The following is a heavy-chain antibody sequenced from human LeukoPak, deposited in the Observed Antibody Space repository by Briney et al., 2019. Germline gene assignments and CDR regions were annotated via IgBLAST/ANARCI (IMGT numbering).Heavy chain of an antibody. V-gene: IGHV1-69*06. D-gene: IGHD1-26*01. Sequence: GASVKVSCKASGGTFSSYAISWVRQAPGQGLEWMGGIIPIFGTANYAQKFQGRVTITADKSTSTAYMELSSLRSEDTAVYYCARDPGVGATEGRWFDPWGQGTLVTVSS. CDR2: IIPIFGTA. J-gene: IGHJ5*02. CDR1: GGTFSSYA. CDR3: ARDPGVGATEGRWFDP.